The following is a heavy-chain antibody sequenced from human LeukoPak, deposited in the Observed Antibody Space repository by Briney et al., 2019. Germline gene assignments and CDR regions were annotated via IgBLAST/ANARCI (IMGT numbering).Heavy chain of an antibody. V-gene: IGHV3-23*01. Sequence: GGSLRLSCAASGFTFSSYAMSWVRQALGKGLEWVSAISGSGGSTYYADSVKGRFTISRDNSKNTLYLQMNSLRAEDTAVYYCFFTQDSSSWDYFDYWGQGTLVTVSS. D-gene: IGHD6-13*01. CDR2: ISGSGGST. CDR1: GFTFSSYA. J-gene: IGHJ4*02. CDR3: FFTQDSSSWDYFDY.